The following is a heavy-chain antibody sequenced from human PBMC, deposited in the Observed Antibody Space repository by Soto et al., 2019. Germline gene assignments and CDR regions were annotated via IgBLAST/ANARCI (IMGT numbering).Heavy chain of an antibody. D-gene: IGHD1-1*01. Sequence: QVHLVQSGAEVKKPGASVKVSCQGSGYAFTTYGITWVRQAPGQGLEWMGWISAHNGNTNYAQKLQGRVTVTRDTXXXXXXXXXXXXXYXDXAVYYCARGRYGDYWGQGALVTVSS. CDR3: ARGRYGDY. V-gene: IGHV1-18*01. CDR2: ISAHNGNT. CDR1: GYAFTTYG. J-gene: IGHJ4*02.